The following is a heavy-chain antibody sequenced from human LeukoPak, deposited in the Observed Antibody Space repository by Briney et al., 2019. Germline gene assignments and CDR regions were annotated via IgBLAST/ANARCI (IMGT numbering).Heavy chain of an antibody. CDR3: ARNLDY. J-gene: IGHJ4*02. CDR2: ISAYNGNT. V-gene: IGHV1-8*02. Sequence: ASVKVSCKASGYTFTGYYMHWVRQAPGQGLEWMGWISAYNGNTSYAQKFQGRVTMTRNTSISTAYMELSSLRSEDTAVYYCARNLDYWGQGTLVTVSS. CDR1: GYTFTGYY.